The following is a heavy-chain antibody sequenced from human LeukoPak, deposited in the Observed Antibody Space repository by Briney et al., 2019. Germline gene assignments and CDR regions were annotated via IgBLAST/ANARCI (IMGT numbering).Heavy chain of an antibody. D-gene: IGHD3-22*01. J-gene: IGHJ4*02. CDR2: IKQDGSEK. V-gene: IGHV3-7*01. CDR3: ARGNYYDSSGFSRIHFFDY. Sequence: GGSLRLSCAASGFTFSSYWMSWVRQAPGKGLEWVANIKQDGSEKYYVDTVKGRFTISRDNAKNSLYLQMNSLRAEDTAVYYCARGNYYDSSGFSRIHFFDYWGQGTLVTVSS. CDR1: GFTFSSYW.